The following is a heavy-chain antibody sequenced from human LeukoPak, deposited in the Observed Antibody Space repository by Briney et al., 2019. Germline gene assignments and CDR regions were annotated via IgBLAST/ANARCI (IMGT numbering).Heavy chain of an antibody. CDR3: AEDASGVITPYYFDY. CDR1: GFTFSSYA. J-gene: IGHJ4*02. Sequence: PGGSLRLSCAASGFTFSSYAMSWVRQAPGKGLEWVSAISGSGGSTYYADSVKGRFTISRDNSKNTLYLQMNSLRAEDTAVYYCAEDASGVITPYYFDYWGQGTLVTVSS. V-gene: IGHV3-23*01. CDR2: ISGSGGST. D-gene: IGHD3-10*01.